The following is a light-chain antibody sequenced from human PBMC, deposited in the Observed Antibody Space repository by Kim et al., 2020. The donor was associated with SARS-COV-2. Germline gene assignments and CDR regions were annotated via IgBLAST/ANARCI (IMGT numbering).Light chain of an antibody. Sequence: ATINCKSSQSVLYSSNNKNYLAWYQQKPGQPPKLLIYWASTRESGVPDRFSGSGSGTDFTLTISSLQAEDVAVYYCQQYYSTPPTFGQGTMVDIK. CDR3: QQYYSTPPT. V-gene: IGKV4-1*01. CDR1: QSVLYSSNNKNY. CDR2: WAS. J-gene: IGKJ1*01.